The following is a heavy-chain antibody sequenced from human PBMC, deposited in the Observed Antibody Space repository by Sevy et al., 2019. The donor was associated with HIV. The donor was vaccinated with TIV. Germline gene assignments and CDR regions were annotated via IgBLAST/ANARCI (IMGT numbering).Heavy chain of an antibody. CDR1: GFTFSDYA. D-gene: IGHD6-13*01. V-gene: IGHV3-23*01. CDR2: LFGGGHGA. Sequence: GGSLRLSCVASGFTFSDYAMSWVRQAPGKGLEWVSSLFGGGHGANYADSVKGRFIISRDNSRNTLSLQLNSLRAEDAAVSSCAKMEGQLVSEYYFDYWGQGILVTVSS. J-gene: IGHJ4*02. CDR3: AKMEGQLVSEYYFDY.